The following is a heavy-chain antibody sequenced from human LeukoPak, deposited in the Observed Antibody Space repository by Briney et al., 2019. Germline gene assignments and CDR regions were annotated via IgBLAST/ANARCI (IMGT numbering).Heavy chain of an antibody. V-gene: IGHV3-7*01. J-gene: IGHJ4*02. D-gene: IGHD1-1*01. Sequence: PGGSLRLSCTASGFTFNSYSMTWVRQAPGKGLEWVANMKHDGSEKYYVDSVRGRVTISRDNAKNSLYLQMNTLRAEDTAVYFCARHNYYHFDYWGQGTLVTASS. CDR1: GFTFNSYS. CDR2: MKHDGSEK. CDR3: ARHNYYHFDY.